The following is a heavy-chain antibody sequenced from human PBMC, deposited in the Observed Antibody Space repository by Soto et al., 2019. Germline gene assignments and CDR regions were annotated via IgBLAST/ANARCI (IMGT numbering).Heavy chain of an antibody. CDR1: GFTFSSYA. CDR3: ARRSSGWYFDY. J-gene: IGHJ4*02. V-gene: IGHV3-23*01. CDR2: ISGSGGST. D-gene: IGHD6-19*01. Sequence: EVQLLESGGGLVQPGGSLRLSCAASGFTFSSYAMSWVRQAPGKGLEWVSAISGSGGSTYYADSVKGRFTIARDNSTLMVYLQTNSVRAEDTDVYYCARRSSGWYFDYWGQGALVTVSS.